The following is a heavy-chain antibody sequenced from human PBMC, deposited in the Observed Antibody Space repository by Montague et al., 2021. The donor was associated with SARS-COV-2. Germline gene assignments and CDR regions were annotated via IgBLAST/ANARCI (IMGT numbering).Heavy chain of an antibody. Sequence: SETLSLTCSVSGFSMTRSWWTWVRQPPGQRLQWIGEIFHDGTSRSNYNPALKSRVTISIDTSKNQFFLRLSSVTAADTALYFCTRARSKAIDYWGQGALVTVSS. CDR1: GFSMTRSW. J-gene: IGHJ4*02. CDR3: TRARSKAIDY. V-gene: IGHV4-4*02. CDR2: IFHDGTS. D-gene: IGHD2/OR15-2a*01.